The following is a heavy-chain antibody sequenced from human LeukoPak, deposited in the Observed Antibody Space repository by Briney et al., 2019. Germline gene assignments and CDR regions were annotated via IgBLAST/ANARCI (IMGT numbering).Heavy chain of an antibody. V-gene: IGHV3-30-3*01. CDR1: GFIFSNYV. CDR2: ISYDGSNE. J-gene: IGHJ4*02. D-gene: IGHD4-11*01. CDR3: ARESQFYFDY. Sequence: PGRSLRLSCAASGFIFSNYVMVWVRQAPGKGLEWVAAISYDGSNEYYAESVKGRFTISRDSSKSTLFLLMNSLRPEDTAVYYCARESQFYFDYWGQGTLVTVSS.